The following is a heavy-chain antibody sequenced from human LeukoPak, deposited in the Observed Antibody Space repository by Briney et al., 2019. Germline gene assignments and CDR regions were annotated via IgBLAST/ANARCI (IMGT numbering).Heavy chain of an antibody. J-gene: IGHJ6*03. V-gene: IGHV3-30*04. D-gene: IGHD6-13*01. CDR2: ISYDGSNK. CDR1: GFTFSSYA. CDR3: ARGEVGYSSSWYFGYYYYYYMDV. Sequence: PGGSLRLSCAASGFTFSSYAMHWVRQAPGKGLEWVAVISYDGSNKYYADSVKGRFTISRDNSKNTLYLQMNSLRAEDTAVYYCARGEVGYSSSWYFGYYYYYYMDVWGKGTTVTVSS.